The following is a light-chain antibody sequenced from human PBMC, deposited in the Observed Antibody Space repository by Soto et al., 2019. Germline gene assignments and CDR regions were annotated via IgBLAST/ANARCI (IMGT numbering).Light chain of an antibody. CDR1: QSVQFNY. CDR3: QLSGDSQWT. CDR2: GAS. Sequence: EGVFPQSPGSLSLSPGEKATLSGTSSQSVQFNYVAWYQQKPGQAPRLLIYGASSRATGIPDRFSGSGSGMDFTLTINSLAPEDFAVYYCQLSGDSQWTCGQGTKVDIK. J-gene: IGKJ1*01. V-gene: IGKV3-20*01.